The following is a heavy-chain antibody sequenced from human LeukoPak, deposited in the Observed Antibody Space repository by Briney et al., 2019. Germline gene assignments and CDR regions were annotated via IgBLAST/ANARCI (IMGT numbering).Heavy chain of an antibody. Sequence: ASVKVSCKASGYTFTGYYMHWVRQAPGKGLEWMGGFDPEDGETIYAQKFQGRVTMTEDTSTDTAYMELSSLRSEDTAVYYCASAGSSWGNDAFDIWGQGTMVTVSS. CDR2: FDPEDGET. D-gene: IGHD6-13*01. V-gene: IGHV1-24*01. CDR3: ASAGSSWGNDAFDI. J-gene: IGHJ3*02. CDR1: GYTFTGYY.